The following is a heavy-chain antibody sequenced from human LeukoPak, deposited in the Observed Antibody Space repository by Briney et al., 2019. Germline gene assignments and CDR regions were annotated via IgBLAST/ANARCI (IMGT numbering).Heavy chain of an antibody. CDR2: IYYSGST. D-gene: IGHD6-19*01. Sequence: SETLSLTCIVSGGSISSSSYYWGWIRQPPGKGVEWIGSIYYSGSTYYNPSLKSRVTISVDTSKNQFSLKLSSVTAADTAVYYCASLLTTGSSSGWFDYWGQGTLVTVSS. CDR1: GGSISSSSYY. J-gene: IGHJ4*02. V-gene: IGHV4-39*01. CDR3: ASLLTTGSSSGWFDY.